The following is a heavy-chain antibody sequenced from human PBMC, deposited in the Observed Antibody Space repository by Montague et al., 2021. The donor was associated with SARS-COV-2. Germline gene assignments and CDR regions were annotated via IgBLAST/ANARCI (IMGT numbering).Heavy chain of an antibody. V-gene: IGHV4-61*02. CDR1: GASISYGSYF. Sequence: TLSLTCTVSGASISYGSYFWTWIRQPAGKGLEWIGRTHTSGSTNYNPSLKSRVAISIDTSKDQFSLGLSSVTAADTAVYYCASSHCGGDCYSGQGTLVTVSS. D-gene: IGHD2-21*02. CDR3: ASSHCGGDCY. J-gene: IGHJ4*02. CDR2: THTSGST.